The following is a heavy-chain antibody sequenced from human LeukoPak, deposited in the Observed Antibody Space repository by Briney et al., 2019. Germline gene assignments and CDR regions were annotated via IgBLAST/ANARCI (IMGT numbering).Heavy chain of an antibody. CDR2: NYYAGGT. CDR3: ARGFGESEYYYYGMDV. J-gene: IGHJ6*02. D-gene: IGHD3-10*01. V-gene: IGHV4-39*01. CDR1: GDSISSSSHY. Sequence: SETLSLTCTVPGDSISSSSHYWGWIRQPPGRGLDWIGTNYYAGGTYYNPSLKSRVTISVDTSKNQFSLRLSSVTAADTAVYYCARGFGESEYYYYGMDVWGQGTTVTVSS.